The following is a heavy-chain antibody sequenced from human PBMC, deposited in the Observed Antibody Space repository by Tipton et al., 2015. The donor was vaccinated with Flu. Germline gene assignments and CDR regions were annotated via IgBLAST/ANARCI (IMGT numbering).Heavy chain of an antibody. Sequence: TLSLTCSVSGYSINSGYYWGWVRQPPGKGLEWIGCISHSGRTYYNPSLKSRVTISVDTAKNQFSQRLSSVTAADTAVYYCARSTYYYGSGSSDYWGQGTLVTVSS. CDR1: GYSINSGYY. J-gene: IGHJ4*02. CDR3: ARSTYYYGSGSSDY. V-gene: IGHV4-38-2*01. D-gene: IGHD3-10*01. CDR2: ISHSGRT.